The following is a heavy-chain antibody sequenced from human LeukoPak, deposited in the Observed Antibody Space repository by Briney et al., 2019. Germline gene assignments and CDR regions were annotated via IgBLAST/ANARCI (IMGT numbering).Heavy chain of an antibody. V-gene: IGHV1-8*01. CDR1: GYTFTSYD. Sequence: ASVKASCKASGYTFTSYDINWVRQATGQGLEWIGWMNPNSGNTGYAQKFQARVTMTRNTSISTAYMELSSLRSEDTAVYYCARRAVIAAAGTIGYWGQGTLVTVSS. D-gene: IGHD6-13*01. CDR3: ARRAVIAAAGTIGY. CDR2: MNPNSGNT. J-gene: IGHJ4*02.